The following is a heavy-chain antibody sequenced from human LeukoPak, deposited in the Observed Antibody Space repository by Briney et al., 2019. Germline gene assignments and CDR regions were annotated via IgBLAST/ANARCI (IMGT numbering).Heavy chain of an antibody. CDR1: GYTFTGYY. D-gene: IGHD3/OR15-3a*01. CDR2: INPNSGGT. V-gene: IGHV1-2*02. Sequence: ASVKVSCKASGYTFTGYYMHWVRQAPGRGLEWMGWINPNSGGTNYAQKFQGRVTMTRDTSISTAYMELSRLRSDDTAVYYCARELVRRTYYFDYWGQGTLVTVSS. J-gene: IGHJ4*02. CDR3: ARELVRRTYYFDY.